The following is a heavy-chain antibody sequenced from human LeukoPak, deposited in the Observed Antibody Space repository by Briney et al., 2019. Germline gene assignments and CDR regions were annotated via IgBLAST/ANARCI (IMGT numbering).Heavy chain of an antibody. J-gene: IGHJ4*02. V-gene: IGHV3-53*04. CDR3: ARWDSSSWSLNY. CDR1: GFTVSSNC. Sequence: GGSLRLSCAASGFTVSSNCLSWVRQAPGKGLEWVSVIYSGGGTYYADSVKGRFIISRHKSSNTLYLQMNSLRSEDTAVYYCARWDSSSWSLNYWGQGTLVTVSS. CDR2: IYSGGGT. D-gene: IGHD6-13*01.